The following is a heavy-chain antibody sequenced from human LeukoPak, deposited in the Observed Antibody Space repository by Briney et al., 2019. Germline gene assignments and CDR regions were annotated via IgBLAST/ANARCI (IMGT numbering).Heavy chain of an antibody. Sequence: GGSLRLSCAASGFTFSSYGMHWVRQAPGKGLEWVAVIWYDGSNKYYADSVKGRFTISRDNSKNTLYVQMNSLRVEDTAVYFCAKDRRGGSYYAATLDIWGPGTMVTVSS. V-gene: IGHV3-33*06. D-gene: IGHD1-26*01. CDR1: GFTFSSYG. CDR3: AKDRRGGSYYAATLDI. CDR2: IWYDGSNK. J-gene: IGHJ3*02.